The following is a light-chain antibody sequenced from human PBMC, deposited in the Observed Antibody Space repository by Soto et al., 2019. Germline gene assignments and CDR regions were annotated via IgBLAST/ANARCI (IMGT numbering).Light chain of an antibody. Sequence: EIVLTQSPGTLSLSPWDRVTLSCRASQSVSSIYLAWYQQKPGQAPRLLIYAASSRATGIPDRFSGSGSGTDFTLTIGRLEPEDFAVYYCQQYGSSPLTFGGGTRLEIK. CDR2: AAS. J-gene: IGKJ5*01. V-gene: IGKV3-20*01. CDR3: QQYGSSPLT. CDR1: QSVSSIY.